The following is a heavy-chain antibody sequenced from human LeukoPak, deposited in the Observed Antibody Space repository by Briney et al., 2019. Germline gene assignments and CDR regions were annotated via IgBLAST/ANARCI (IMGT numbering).Heavy chain of an antibody. CDR2: IYWNDDK. V-gene: IGHV2-5*01. D-gene: IGHD6-6*01. J-gene: IGHJ4*02. CDR1: GFSLSTSGVG. CDR3: AHRIAARLDFDY. Sequence: SGPTLVXPTQTLTLTCTFSGFSLSTSGVGVGWIRQPPGKALEWLALIYWNDDKRYSPSLKSRLTITKDTSKNQVVLTMTNMDPVDTATYYCAHRIAARLDFDYWGQGTLVTVSS.